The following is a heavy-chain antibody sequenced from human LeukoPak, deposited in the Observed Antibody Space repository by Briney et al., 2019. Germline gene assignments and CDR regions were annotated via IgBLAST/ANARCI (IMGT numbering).Heavy chain of an antibody. CDR3: ARNGPHRGFGYAFDI. V-gene: IGHV3-7*01. J-gene: IGHJ3*02. CDR2: IKQDGSEK. Sequence: GGSLRLSCAASAFTFSRYLMSWVRQAPGKGLEWVANIKQDGSEKYYMDSVKGRFTISIDNAKNSLYLQMNSLRAEDTAVYYCARNGPHRGFGYAFDIWGQGTMVTVSS. D-gene: IGHD3-10*01. CDR1: AFTFSRYL.